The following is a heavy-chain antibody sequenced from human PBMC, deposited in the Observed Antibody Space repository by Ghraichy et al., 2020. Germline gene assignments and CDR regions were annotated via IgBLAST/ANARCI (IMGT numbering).Heavy chain of an antibody. CDR2: VSGSGGGT. J-gene: IGHJ2*01. CDR1: GFTFTRYA. V-gene: IGHV3-23*01. Sequence: GESLKISCSASGFTFTRYAMNWVRQAPGKGLEWISAVSGSGGGTYFADPVKGRFTISRDNSKNTVYLQMDNLRAGDTAVYYCAKGRGATFNWYFDLWGRGTLVAVSS. D-gene: IGHD1-26*01. CDR3: AKGRGATFNWYFDL.